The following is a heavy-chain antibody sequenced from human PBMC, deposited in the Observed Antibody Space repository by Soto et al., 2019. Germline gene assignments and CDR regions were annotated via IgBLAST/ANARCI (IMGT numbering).Heavy chain of an antibody. CDR2: IRSKAYGGTT. V-gene: IGHV3-49*03. CDR1: GFTFGDYA. Sequence: GSLRLSWIASGFTFGDYAMSWFRQAPGKGLEWVGFIRSKAYGGTTEYAASVKGRFTISRDDSKSIAYLQMNSLKTEDTAVYYCTRDLIEVLEWLSYDAFYIWGQGTMVTVSS. D-gene: IGHD3-3*01. J-gene: IGHJ3*02. CDR3: TRDLIEVLEWLSYDAFYI.